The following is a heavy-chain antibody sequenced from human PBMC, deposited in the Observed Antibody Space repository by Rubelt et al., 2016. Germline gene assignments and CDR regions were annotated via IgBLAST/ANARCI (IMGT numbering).Heavy chain of an antibody. CDR2: ISSNGGST. J-gene: IGHJ4*02. Sequence: EAQLLESGGGLVQPGGSLRLSCAASGFTFSSYAMHWVRQAPGKGLEYVSAISSNGGSTYYSNSVKGRFTSSRDNSKNTLYLQMGSLRAEDMAVYYCARDPHGGNSGFDYWGREPWSPSPQ. CDR3: ARDPHGGNSGFDY. D-gene: IGHD4-23*01. CDR1: GFTFSSYA. V-gene: IGHV3-64*01.